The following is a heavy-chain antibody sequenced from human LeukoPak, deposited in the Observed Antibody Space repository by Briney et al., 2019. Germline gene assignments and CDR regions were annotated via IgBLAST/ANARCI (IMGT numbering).Heavy chain of an antibody. CDR3: ARVVGAFEYYFDY. CDR1: GLTVTTNF. D-gene: IGHD1-26*01. CDR2: TYSDGRT. Sequence: GGSLRLSCAVSGLTVTTNFMAWVRQAPKKGLECVSLTYSDGRTYYADSVKGRFTISRDNSKNVLYLLLNGLRTEDTAVYFCARVVGAFEYYFDYWGQGVLVTVSS. V-gene: IGHV3-53*05. J-gene: IGHJ4*02.